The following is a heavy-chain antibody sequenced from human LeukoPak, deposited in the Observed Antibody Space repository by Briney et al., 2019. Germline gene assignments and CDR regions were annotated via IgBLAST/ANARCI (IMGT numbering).Heavy chain of an antibody. D-gene: IGHD3-22*01. CDR1: GFTVSSNY. Sequence: PGGSLRLSCAASGFTVSSNYMSWVRQAPGKGLEWVSVIYSGGSTYYADSVKGRFTFSRDNSKNTLYLQMNSLRAEDTAVYYCARELHSSGYPYFDYWGQGTLVTVSS. CDR2: IYSGGST. J-gene: IGHJ4*02. CDR3: ARELHSSGYPYFDY. V-gene: IGHV3-66*01.